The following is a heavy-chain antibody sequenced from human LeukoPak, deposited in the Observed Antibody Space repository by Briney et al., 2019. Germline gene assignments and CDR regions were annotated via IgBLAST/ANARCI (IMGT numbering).Heavy chain of an antibody. CDR3: AKDHGYDSSGYTDY. J-gene: IGHJ4*02. V-gene: IGHV3-30*18. D-gene: IGHD3-22*01. Sequence: GGSLRLSCAASGFTFSSYGMHWVRQAPGKGLEGVAVISYDGSNKYYADTVKGRFTISRENYKKTLYMQMKSLRAEDTVVYYCAKDHGYDSSGYTDYWGQGTLVTVSS. CDR1: GFTFSSYG. CDR2: ISYDGSNK.